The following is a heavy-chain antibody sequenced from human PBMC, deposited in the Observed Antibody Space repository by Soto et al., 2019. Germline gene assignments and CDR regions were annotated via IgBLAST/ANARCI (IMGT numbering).Heavy chain of an antibody. D-gene: IGHD6-25*01. CDR1: GFTFSSYS. CDR2: ISSSSSYI. J-gene: IGHJ4*02. CDR3: ARGVLIAAADTGWVYYFDY. V-gene: IGHV3-21*01. Sequence: EVQLVESGGGLVKPGGSLRLSCAASGFTFSSYSMNWVRQAPGKGLEWVSSISSSSSYIYYADSVKGRFTISRDNAXNXLXXQMNSRRAEDTAAYYCARGVLIAAADTGWVYYFDYWGQGTLVTVSS.